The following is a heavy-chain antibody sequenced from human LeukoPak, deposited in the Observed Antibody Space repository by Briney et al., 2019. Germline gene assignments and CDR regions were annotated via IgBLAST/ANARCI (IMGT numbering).Heavy chain of an antibody. Sequence: GGSLRLSCAASGFTFRSYGMSWVRQAPGKGLECVSTITGSGGRTLYADSVKGRFTIYRDNSKNTLYVEINSLRAEDTAVYYCAKWDRIAVAGSGDYWGQGTLVTVSS. CDR1: GFTFRSYG. J-gene: IGHJ4*02. D-gene: IGHD6-19*01. CDR3: AKWDRIAVAGSGDY. CDR2: ITGSGGRT. V-gene: IGHV3-23*01.